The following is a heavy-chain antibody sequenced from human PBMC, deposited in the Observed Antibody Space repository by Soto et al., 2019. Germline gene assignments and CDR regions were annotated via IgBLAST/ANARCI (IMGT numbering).Heavy chain of an antibody. J-gene: IGHJ5*02. V-gene: IGHV3-30*18. CDR3: AKERYDFWSGSLSWFDP. CDR2: ISYDGSNK. Sequence: QVQLVESGGGVVQPGRSLRLSCAASGFTFSSYGMHWVRQAPGKGLEWVAVISYDGSNKYYADSVKGRFTISRDNSKNALYLQMNSLRADDTAVYYCAKERYDFWSGSLSWFDPWGQGTLVTVSS. D-gene: IGHD3-3*01. CDR1: GFTFSSYG.